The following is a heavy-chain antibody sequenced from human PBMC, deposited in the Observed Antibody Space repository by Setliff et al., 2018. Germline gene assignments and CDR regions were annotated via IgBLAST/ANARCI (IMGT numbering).Heavy chain of an antibody. CDR1: DVSISGYY. CDR3: ARLSHAYYYGSGSYFGFDP. V-gene: IGHV4-4*07. J-gene: IGHJ5*02. D-gene: IGHD3-10*01. CDR2: IDPSGNT. Sequence: PSETLSLTCTVSDVSISGYYWSWIRQPAGRGLEWMGHIDPSGNTNYHPSLRSRVTISRDTSKNQFSLKLSSVTAADTAVYYCARLSHAYYYGSGSYFGFDPWGQGTLVTVSS.